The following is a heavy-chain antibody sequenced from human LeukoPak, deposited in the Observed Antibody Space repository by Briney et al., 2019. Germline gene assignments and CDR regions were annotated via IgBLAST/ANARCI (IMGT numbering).Heavy chain of an antibody. CDR1: GGSFSGYY. V-gene: IGHV4-34*01. J-gene: IGHJ4*02. CDR2: INHSGST. CDR3: ARRGGYYDSSGYISGYFDY. D-gene: IGHD3-22*01. Sequence: PSETLSLTCAVYGGSFSGYYWSWIRQPPGKGLEWIGEINHSGSTNYNPSLKSRVTISVDTSKNQFSLKLSSVTAADTAVYYCARRGGYYDSSGYISGYFDYWGQGTLVTVSS.